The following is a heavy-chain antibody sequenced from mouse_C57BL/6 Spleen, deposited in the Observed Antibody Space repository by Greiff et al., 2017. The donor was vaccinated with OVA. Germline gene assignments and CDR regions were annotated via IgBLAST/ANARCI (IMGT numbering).Heavy chain of an antibody. CDR3: ARRRDYGSSYFDY. Sequence: QVQLKESGAELVRPGTSVKMSCKASGYTFTNYWIGWAKQRPGHGLEWIGDIYPGGGYTNYNEKFKGKATLTADKSSSTAYMQFSSLTSEDSAIYYCARRRDYGSSYFDYWGQGTTLTVSS. CDR1: GYTFTNYW. CDR2: IYPGGGYT. J-gene: IGHJ2*01. V-gene: IGHV1-63*01. D-gene: IGHD1-1*01.